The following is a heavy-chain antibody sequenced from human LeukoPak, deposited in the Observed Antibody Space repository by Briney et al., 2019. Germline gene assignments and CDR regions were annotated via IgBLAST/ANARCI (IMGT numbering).Heavy chain of an antibody. CDR1: GYSISSGRF. CDR3: AKTSSVAARGPFDI. CDR2: IYNTGTT. V-gene: IGHV4-38-2*01. D-gene: IGHD6-6*01. Sequence: PSETLSLTCSVSGYSISSGRFWGWIRRPPGKGLEWLGSIYNTGTTYLSPSLKNRLTISVDTSRNQFSPKLTSMTAADTAMYYCAKTSSVAARGPFDIWGLGTVVTVSP. J-gene: IGHJ3*02.